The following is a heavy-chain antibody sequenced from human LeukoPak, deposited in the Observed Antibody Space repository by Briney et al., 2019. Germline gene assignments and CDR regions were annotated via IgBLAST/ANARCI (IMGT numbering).Heavy chain of an antibody. J-gene: IGHJ4*02. CDR1: GFTFSSYW. CDR2: IKQDGSEK. D-gene: IGHD1-26*01. V-gene: IGHV3-7*01. CDR3: ARDSRLVNYFDY. Sequence: PGGSLRLSCAASGFTFSSYWMSWVRQAPGKGLEWVANIKQDGSEKYYVDSVKGRFTISRGNAKNSLYLQMNSLRAEDTAVYFCARDSRLVNYFDYWGQGTLVTVSS.